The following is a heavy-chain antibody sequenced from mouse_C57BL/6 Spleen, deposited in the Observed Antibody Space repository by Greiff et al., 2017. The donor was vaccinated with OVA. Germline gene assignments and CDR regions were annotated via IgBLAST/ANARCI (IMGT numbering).Heavy chain of an antibody. CDR1: GFTFSDAW. CDR3: TVYGYDGTGLYAMDY. D-gene: IGHD2-2*01. V-gene: IGHV6-6*01. CDR2: IRNKANNHAT. J-gene: IGHJ4*01. Sequence: EVQVVESGGGLVQPGGSMKLSCAASGFTFSDAWMDWVRQSPEKGLEWVAEIRNKANNHATYYAESVQGRFTITRDDSKSSVYLQMNSLRAEDTGIYYCTVYGYDGTGLYAMDYWGQGTSVTVSS.